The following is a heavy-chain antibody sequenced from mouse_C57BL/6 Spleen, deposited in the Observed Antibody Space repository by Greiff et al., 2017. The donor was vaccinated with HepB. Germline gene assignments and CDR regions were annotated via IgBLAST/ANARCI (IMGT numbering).Heavy chain of an antibody. J-gene: IGHJ2*01. Sequence: VKLQESGAELVRPGASVTLSCKASGYTFTDYEMHWVKQTPVHGLEWIGAIDPETGGTAYNQKFKGKAILTADKSSSTAYMELRSLTSEDSAVYYCTKRHYYSNYDFDYWGQGTTLTVSS. CDR2: IDPETGGT. CDR1: GYTFTDYE. V-gene: IGHV1-15*01. D-gene: IGHD2-5*01. CDR3: TKRHYYSNYDFDY.